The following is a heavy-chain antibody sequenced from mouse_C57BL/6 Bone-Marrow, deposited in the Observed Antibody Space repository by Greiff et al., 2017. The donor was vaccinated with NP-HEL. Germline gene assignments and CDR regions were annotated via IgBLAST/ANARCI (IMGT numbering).Heavy chain of an antibody. Sequence: EESGPGLVKPSQSLSLTCSVTGYSITSGYYWNWIRQFPGNKLEWMGYISYDGSNNYNPSLKNRISITRDTSKNQFFLKLNSVTTEDTATYYCARAPPFITTVVATDYWGQGTTLTVSS. CDR3: ARAPPFITTVVATDY. CDR1: GYSITSGYY. V-gene: IGHV3-6*01. D-gene: IGHD1-1*01. CDR2: ISYDGSN. J-gene: IGHJ2*01.